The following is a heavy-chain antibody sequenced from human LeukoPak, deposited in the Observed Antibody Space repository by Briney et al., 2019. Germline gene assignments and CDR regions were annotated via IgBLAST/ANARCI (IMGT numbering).Heavy chain of an antibody. CDR1: GFTFSSYS. V-gene: IGHV3-21*01. D-gene: IGHD6-19*01. Sequence: GGSLRLSCAASGFTFSSYSMNWVRQAPGKGLEWVSSISSSSSYIYYADSVKGRFTISRDNAKNSLYLQMNSLRAEDTAVYYCPRDRLIAVAPFDYWGQGTLVTVSS. J-gene: IGHJ4*02. CDR3: PRDRLIAVAPFDY. CDR2: ISSSSSYI.